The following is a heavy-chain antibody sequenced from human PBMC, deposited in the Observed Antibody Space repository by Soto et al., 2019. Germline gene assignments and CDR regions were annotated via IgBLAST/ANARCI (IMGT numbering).Heavy chain of an antibody. D-gene: IGHD5-12*01. CDR3: AREYYSSTTWIDY. CDR2: VHPYEGTT. CDR1: GFTFTSYP. J-gene: IGHJ4*02. V-gene: IGHV1-18*04. Sequence: ASVKVSCKPSGFTFTSYPFSWVRQAPGQGLEWLAWVHPYEGTTKVAHQFRDRITLTTDTSAATVFMELTGLTSDDTAIYFCAREYYSSTTWIDYWGQGTLVTVSS.